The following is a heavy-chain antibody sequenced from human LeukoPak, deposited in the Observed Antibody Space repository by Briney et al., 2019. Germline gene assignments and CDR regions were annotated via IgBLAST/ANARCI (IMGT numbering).Heavy chain of an antibody. D-gene: IGHD1-1*01. V-gene: IGHV4-38-2*01. CDR3: ARVAETGTFFDY. CDR1: GYSISSGYH. Sequence: KPSETLSLTCVVSGYSISSGYHWGWIRQPPGEGLEWIGSVYRSGSTYYNPSLKSRVTISVDTSKNQFSLKLSSVTAADTAVYYCARVAETGTFFDYWGQGTLVTVSS. J-gene: IGHJ4*02. CDR2: VYRSGST.